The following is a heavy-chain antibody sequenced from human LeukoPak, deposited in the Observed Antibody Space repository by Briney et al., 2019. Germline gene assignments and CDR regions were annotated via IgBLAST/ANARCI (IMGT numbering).Heavy chain of an antibody. D-gene: IGHD4-17*01. V-gene: IGHV3-23*01. J-gene: IGHJ3*01. CDR3: GRDPNGDYVGAFEF. CDR2: SWSGGTNT. CDR1: GFTFSKYA. Sequence: GGSLRLSCVASGFTFSKYALVWVRQAPGKGLEWVSASWSGGTNTLYADAVKGRFTISRDNSKNTLFLQMYSLSAEDTAVYYCGRDPNGDYVGAFEFWGHGTMVIVSS.